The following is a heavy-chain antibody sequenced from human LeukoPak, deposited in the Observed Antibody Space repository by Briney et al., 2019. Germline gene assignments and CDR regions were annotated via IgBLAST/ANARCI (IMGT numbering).Heavy chain of an antibody. CDR3: AKGSITVFGVVSY. D-gene: IGHD3-3*01. J-gene: IGHJ4*02. CDR2: IRYDGSNK. V-gene: IGHV3-30*02. Sequence: GSLRLSSAASGFTFSSYGMHWVRQAPGKGLGGVAFIRYDGSNKYYADSVKGRFTISRDNSKNTLYLQMNSLRAEDTAVYYCAKGSITVFGVVSYWGQGTLVTVSS. CDR1: GFTFSSYG.